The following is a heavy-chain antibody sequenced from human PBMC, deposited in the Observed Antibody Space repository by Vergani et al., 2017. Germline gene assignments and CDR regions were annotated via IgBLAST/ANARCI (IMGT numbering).Heavy chain of an antibody. CDR3: ATKSCGTPGCQIGYFRE. CDR1: GFTFNHYA. V-gene: IGHV3-23*01. CDR2: ISGSGGST. J-gene: IGHJ1*01. Sequence: EVQLLESGGDLVQPGGSLRLSCAASGFTFNHYAMHWVRQAPGKGLEWVSGISGSGGSTYYAGSVKGRFTISRDNSKSTLYLQMNSLRTEDTAVYYCATKSCGTPGCQIGYFREWGQGTLVTVSS. D-gene: IGHD1-1*01.